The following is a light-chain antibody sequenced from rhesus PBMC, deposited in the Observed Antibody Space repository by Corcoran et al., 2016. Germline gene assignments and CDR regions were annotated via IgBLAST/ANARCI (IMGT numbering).Light chain of an antibody. V-gene: IGKV1-37*01. CDR2: YAS. CDR1: QGISSY. CDR3: QQYNSDPWT. Sequence: DIQMTQSPSSLSASVGDRVTITCRASQGISSYLAWYQQKPGKAPKPLIYYASNLESGVPLRFSGSGAGTEFTLTISSLQHEDFATYYCQQYNSDPWTFGQGTKVEIK. J-gene: IGKJ1*01.